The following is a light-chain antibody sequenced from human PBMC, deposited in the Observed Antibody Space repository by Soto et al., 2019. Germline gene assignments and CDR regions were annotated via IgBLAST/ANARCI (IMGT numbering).Light chain of an antibody. CDR1: QSVSSSY. V-gene: IGKV3-20*01. J-gene: IGKJ4*01. CDR2: GAS. CDR3: QQYGSSPLT. Sequence: EIVLTQCPGTLSLSPGERAILSCRASQSVSSSYLAWYQQKPGQAPRLLIYGASSRATGIPDRFSGSGSGTDFTLTISRLEPEDVAVYYCQQYGSSPLTFGGGTKVEIK.